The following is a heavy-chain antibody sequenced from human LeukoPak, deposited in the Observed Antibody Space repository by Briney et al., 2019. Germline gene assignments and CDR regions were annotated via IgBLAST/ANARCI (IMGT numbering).Heavy chain of an antibody. D-gene: IGHD3-3*01. CDR1: GYSFTSYW. CDR3: ARLESYYDFWSGSSYYYHGMDV. Sequence: GESLKISCKGSGYSFTSYWIGWVRQMPGKGLEWMGIIYPGDSDTRYSPSFQGQVTISADKSISTAYLQWSSLKASDTAMYYCARLESYYDFWSGSSYYYHGMDVWGQGTTVTVSS. CDR2: IYPGDSDT. V-gene: IGHV5-51*01. J-gene: IGHJ6*02.